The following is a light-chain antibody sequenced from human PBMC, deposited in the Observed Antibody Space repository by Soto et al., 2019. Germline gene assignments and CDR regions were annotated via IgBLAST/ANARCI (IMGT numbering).Light chain of an antibody. CDR2: GNS. Sequence: QSVLTQPPSLSGAPGQRVTISCTGRSSNIGAGYDVHWYQQLPGTAPKLLIYGNSNRPSGVPDRFSGSKSGTSASLAITGLQAEDEADYYCQSYDSSLSGVVFGGGTQLTV. J-gene: IGLJ2*01. CDR3: QSYDSSLSGVV. CDR1: SSNIGAGYD. V-gene: IGLV1-40*01.